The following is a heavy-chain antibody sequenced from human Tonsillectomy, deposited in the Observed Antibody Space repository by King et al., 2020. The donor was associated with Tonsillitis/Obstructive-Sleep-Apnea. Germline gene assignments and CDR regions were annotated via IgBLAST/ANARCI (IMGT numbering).Heavy chain of an antibody. CDR3: ARDLSVGQFDS. V-gene: IGHV3-33*01. J-gene: IGHJ4*02. D-gene: IGHD3-16*01. Sequence: VQLVESGGGVVQPGRSLRLSCAASGFTFNNYGIHWVRQAPGKGLEWVAVIWDDGNNKYYTDSVKGRFTISRDNSKNTLYLQMNSLRAEDTAVYYCARDLSVGQFDSWGQGTLVTASS. CDR1: GFTFNNYG. CDR2: IWDDGNNK.